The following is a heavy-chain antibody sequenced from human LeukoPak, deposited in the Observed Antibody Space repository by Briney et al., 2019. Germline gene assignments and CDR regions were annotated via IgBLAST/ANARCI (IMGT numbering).Heavy chain of an antibody. Sequence: SQTLSLTCTVSGGSISSGGYYWSWIRQPPGRGLEWIGAINHSGSTNYNPSLKSRVTISVDTSKNQFSLKLSSVTAADTAVYYCARYERNYYDSSGYAGIIDYWGQGTLVTVSS. CDR3: ARYERNYYDSSGYAGIIDY. CDR1: GGSISSGGYY. D-gene: IGHD3-22*01. CDR2: INHSGST. J-gene: IGHJ4*02. V-gene: IGHV4-31*03.